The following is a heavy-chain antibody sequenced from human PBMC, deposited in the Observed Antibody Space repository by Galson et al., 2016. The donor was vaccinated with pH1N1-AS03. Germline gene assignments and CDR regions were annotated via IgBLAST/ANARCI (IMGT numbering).Heavy chain of an antibody. V-gene: IGHV2-5*02. CDR3: AHRHGVNSHYFGY. J-gene: IGHJ4*02. Sequence: PALVKPTQTLTLTCTLSGFSHSASGVAVAWIRQPPGKALEWLALIYWDDDKRYSPSLRDKLTITKDSSTNQVVLTMTNMDPVDTATYYCAHRHGVNSHYFGYWGPATLVTVSS. D-gene: IGHD4-23*01. CDR1: GFSHSASGVA. CDR2: IYWDDDK.